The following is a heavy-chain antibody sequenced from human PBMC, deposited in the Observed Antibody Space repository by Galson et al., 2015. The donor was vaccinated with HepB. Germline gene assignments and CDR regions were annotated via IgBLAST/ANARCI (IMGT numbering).Heavy chain of an antibody. CDR3: AKGSEMAGGIAFDF. D-gene: IGHD5-24*01. CDR2: IQYDGNNE. CDR1: GFTFSSYG. Sequence: SLRLSCAASGFTFSSYGMHWVRQAPGKGLEWVTFIQYDGNNEFYADSVKGRFTISRDNSKNTLYLRMSSLTAEDTAVYHCAKGSEMAGGIAFDFWGQGTMVTVSS. V-gene: IGHV3-30*02. J-gene: IGHJ3*01.